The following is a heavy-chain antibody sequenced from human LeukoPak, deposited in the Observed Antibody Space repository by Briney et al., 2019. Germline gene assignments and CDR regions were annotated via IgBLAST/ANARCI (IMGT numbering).Heavy chain of an antibody. D-gene: IGHD3-9*01. CDR1: GFTFRDYW. V-gene: IGHV3-7*01. CDR3: ARGDYDILTGYYSYYGMDV. Sequence: GGSLRLSCEASGFTFRDYWMTWVRQAPGKGLEWVANVKQDGTEKFYVDSVKGRFTISRDNGKNSLYLQMNSLRAEDTAVYYCARGDYDILTGYYSYYGMDVWGQGTTVTVSS. J-gene: IGHJ6*02. CDR2: VKQDGTEK.